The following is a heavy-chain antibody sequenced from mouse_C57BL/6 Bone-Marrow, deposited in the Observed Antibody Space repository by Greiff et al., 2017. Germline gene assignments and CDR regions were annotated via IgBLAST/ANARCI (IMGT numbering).Heavy chain of an antibody. J-gene: IGHJ3*01. CDR2: IDPSVSYT. CDR3: ARDNLPRLRGGWFAY. V-gene: IGHV1-50*01. Sequence: QVQLKQPGAELVKPGASVKLSCKASGYTFTSYWMQWVKQRPGQGLEWIGEIDPSVSYTNYNQKFKGKATLTVDTSSSTAYMQLSSLTSEDSAVYYCARDNLPRLRGGWFAYWGQGTLVTVSA. D-gene: IGHD3-2*02. CDR1: GYTFTSYW.